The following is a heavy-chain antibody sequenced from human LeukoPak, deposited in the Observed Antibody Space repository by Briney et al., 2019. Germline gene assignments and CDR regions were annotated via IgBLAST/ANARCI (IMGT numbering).Heavy chain of an antibody. V-gene: IGHV4-59*01. J-gene: IGHJ4*02. D-gene: IGHD5-18*01. CDR3: ARGHNYGRLWDY. CDR1: GGSISSYY. Sequence: SETLSLTCTVSGGSISSYYWSWIRQPPGKGLEWIGYIYYRGSTNYNPSLKSRVTISVDTSKNQFSLKLSSVTAADTAVYYCARGHNYGRLWDYWGQGTLVTVSS. CDR2: IYYRGST.